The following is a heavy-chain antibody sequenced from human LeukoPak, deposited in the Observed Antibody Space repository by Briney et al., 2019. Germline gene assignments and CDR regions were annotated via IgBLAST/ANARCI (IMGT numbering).Heavy chain of an antibody. Sequence: GGSLRLSCAASGFTFSTYSMSWVRQAPGEGLEWVSGINWNAGSTGYAASVKGRFTISRDSTKNSLYLQMNSLRAEDTALYYCGRGGSGSYGDYFASWGQGTLVTVSS. D-gene: IGHD3-10*01. CDR3: GRGGSGSYGDYFAS. J-gene: IGHJ4*02. CDR1: GFTFSTYS. CDR2: INWNAGST. V-gene: IGHV3-20*04.